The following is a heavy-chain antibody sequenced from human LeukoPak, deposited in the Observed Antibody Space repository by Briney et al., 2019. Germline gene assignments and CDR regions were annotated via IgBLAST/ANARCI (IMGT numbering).Heavy chain of an antibody. CDR2: IYYSGST. J-gene: IGHJ4*02. Sequence: SETLSLTCTVSGGPISSYYWSWIRQPPGKGLEWIGYIYYSGSTNYNPSLKSRVTISVDTSKNQFSLKLSSVTAADTAVYYCARDLSYYDFWSGYYRGYFDYWGQGTLVTVSS. CDR3: ARDLSYYDFWSGYYRGYFDY. V-gene: IGHV4-59*01. CDR1: GGPISSYY. D-gene: IGHD3-3*01.